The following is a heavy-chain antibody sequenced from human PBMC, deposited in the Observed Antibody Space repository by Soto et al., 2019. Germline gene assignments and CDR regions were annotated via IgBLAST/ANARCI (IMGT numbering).Heavy chain of an antibody. Sequence: QLQLQESGSGLVKPSQTLSLTCAVSGGSISSGGYSWSWIRQPPGKGMEWIGYIYHSGSTYYNPSIRGRVTISVDRSTNQVSRKLSSVTAADTAVYYCAAGGGLPRYYWGQGTLVTVSS. V-gene: IGHV4-30-2*01. J-gene: IGHJ4*02. CDR3: AAGGGLPRYY. CDR2: IYHSGST. CDR1: GGSISSGGYS. D-gene: IGHD5-12*01.